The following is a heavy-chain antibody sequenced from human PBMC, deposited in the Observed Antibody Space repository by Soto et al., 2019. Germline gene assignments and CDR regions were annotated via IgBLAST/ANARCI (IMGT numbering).Heavy chain of an antibody. J-gene: IGHJ4*02. Sequence: EVRLVESRGGSVKPGGSLRLSCAASGFPFIDAWMTWVRQAPGKGLQWIGRIRNNADGGTADLAAPVRGRFSISRDDSKDTLYLHMNSLEIHDTAVYFCSTALRRDSALGAYWGQGTLVSVSS. V-gene: IGHV3-15*05. CDR2: IRNNADGGTA. CDR1: GFPFIDAW. CDR3: STALRRDSALGAY. D-gene: IGHD3-16*01.